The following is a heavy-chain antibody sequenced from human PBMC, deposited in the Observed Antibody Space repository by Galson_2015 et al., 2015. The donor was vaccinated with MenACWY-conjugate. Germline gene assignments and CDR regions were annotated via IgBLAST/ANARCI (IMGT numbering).Heavy chain of an antibody. CDR2: IHPGDSDT. Sequence: QSGAEVKKPRESLKISCQGSGYTFSNYWIGWVRQMPGKGLEWMGIIHPGDSDTRYSPSFQGQVTISADNSVSTAYLQWSSLKASGTAMYYCARAPPGTLSPYYFDFWGQGTLVTVSS. D-gene: IGHD1-26*01. CDR1: GYTFSNYW. V-gene: IGHV5-51*01. CDR3: ARAPPGTLSPYYFDF. J-gene: IGHJ4*02.